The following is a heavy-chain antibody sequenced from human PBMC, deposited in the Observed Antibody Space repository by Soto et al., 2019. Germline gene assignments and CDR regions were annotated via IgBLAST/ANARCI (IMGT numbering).Heavy chain of an antibody. CDR3: ARRKYLDY. D-gene: IGHD6-6*01. J-gene: IGHJ4*02. CDR2: TYYRSKWYN. Sequence: PSQTLSLTCAISGDSVSSNSATWDWIRQSPSRGLEWLGRTYYRSKWYNDYAVSVKSRITINPDTSNNQLSLQMNSLETEDTAVYFCARRKYLDYWGQGTLVTVSS. V-gene: IGHV6-1*01. CDR1: GDSVSSNSAT.